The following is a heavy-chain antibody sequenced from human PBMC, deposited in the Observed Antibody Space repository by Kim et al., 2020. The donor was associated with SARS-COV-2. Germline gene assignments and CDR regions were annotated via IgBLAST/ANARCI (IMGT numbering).Heavy chain of an antibody. V-gene: IGHV3-9*01. J-gene: IGHJ4*01. Sequence: GGSLRLSCAASGFTFDDYAIHWVRQAPGKGLEWVSGISWNSGSIGYADSVKGRFTISRDNAKNSLYLQMNSLRAEDTALYYCAKGSIQLWSKNYFDYWG. CDR1: GFTFDDYA. D-gene: IGHD5-18*01. CDR3: AKGSIQLWSKNYFDY. CDR2: ISWNSGSI.